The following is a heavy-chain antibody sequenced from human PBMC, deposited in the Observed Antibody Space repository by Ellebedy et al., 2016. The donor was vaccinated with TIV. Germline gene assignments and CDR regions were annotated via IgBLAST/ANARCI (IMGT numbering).Heavy chain of an antibody. CDR3: ARDAGYSYGYYY. Sequence: SETLSLTCAAYGGSFSGYYWSWIRQPPGKGLEWIGYIYYSGSTNYNPSLKSRVTISVDTSKNQFSLKLSSVTAADTAVYYCARDAGYSYGYYYWGQGTLVTVSS. CDR1: GGSFSGYY. D-gene: IGHD5-18*01. CDR2: IYYSGST. V-gene: IGHV4-59*01. J-gene: IGHJ4*02.